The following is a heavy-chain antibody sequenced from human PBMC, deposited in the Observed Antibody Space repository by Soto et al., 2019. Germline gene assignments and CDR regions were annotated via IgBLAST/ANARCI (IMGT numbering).Heavy chain of an antibody. CDR2: MNPNTGDT. D-gene: IGHD5-12*01. CDR3: ARGDGYIFDY. J-gene: IGHJ4*02. V-gene: IGHV1-8*01. Sequence: QVQLVQSGAEVKKPGASVKVSCKASGYTFISYDINWVRQATGQGLEWMGWMNPNTGDTGYAQKFQGRVTMTRNTSLTTAKLELSSLRSDDTAVYFCARGDGYIFDYWGQGTLVTVSS. CDR1: GYTFISYD.